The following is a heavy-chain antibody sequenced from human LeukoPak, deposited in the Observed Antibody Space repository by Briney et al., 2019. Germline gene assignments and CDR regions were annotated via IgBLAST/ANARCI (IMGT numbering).Heavy chain of an antibody. CDR2: INPSGGST. CDR3: AREGLVATEVDY. CDR1: GYTFTSYY. J-gene: IGHJ4*02. D-gene: IGHD5-12*01. V-gene: IGHV1-46*01. Sequence: ASVKVSCKASGYTFTSYYMHWVRQAPGRGLEWMGIINPSGGSTSYAQKFQGRVTMTRDTSTSTVYMELSSLRSEDTAVYYCAREGLVATEVDYWGQGTLVTVSS.